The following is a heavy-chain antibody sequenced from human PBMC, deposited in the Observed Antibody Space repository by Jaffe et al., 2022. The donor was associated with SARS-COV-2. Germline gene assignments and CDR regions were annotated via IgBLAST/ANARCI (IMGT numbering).Heavy chain of an antibody. Sequence: QVQLVESGGGVVQPGRSLRLSCAASGFTFSIYAMHWVRQAPGKGLEWVAVISYDGSNKYYADSVKGRLTISRDNSKNTLYLGMTSLRNEDTAVYYCAREGPCSGGSCHAYYFDHWGQGTLVTVSS. D-gene: IGHD2-15*01. CDR2: ISYDGSNK. CDR1: GFTFSIYA. V-gene: IGHV3-30-3*01. CDR3: AREGPCSGGSCHAYYFDH. J-gene: IGHJ4*02.